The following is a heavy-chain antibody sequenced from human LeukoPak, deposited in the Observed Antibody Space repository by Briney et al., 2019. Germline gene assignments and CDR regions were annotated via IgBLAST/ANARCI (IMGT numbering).Heavy chain of an antibody. CDR1: GGSFSGYY. V-gene: IGHV4-34*01. CDR3: ASRTYSSSWYSDY. CDR2: INHSGST. J-gene: IGHJ4*02. Sequence: SETLSLTCAVYGGSFSGYYWSWIRQPPGKGLEWIGEINHSGSTNYSPSLKSRVTISVDTSKNQFSLKLSSVTAADTAVYYCASRTYSSSWYSDYWGQGTLVTVSS. D-gene: IGHD6-13*01.